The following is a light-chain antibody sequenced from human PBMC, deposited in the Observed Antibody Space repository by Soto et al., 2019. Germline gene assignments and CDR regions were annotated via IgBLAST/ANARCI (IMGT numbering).Light chain of an antibody. J-gene: IGLJ2*01. CDR1: NIGIKS. Sequence: SYELTQPPSVSVAPGKTARITCGGSNIGIKSVHWYQQKPGQAPVLVIYYETDRPSAIPERFSGSNSGTTATLTISRVEAGDEADYYCQVWDGSSDHHVVFGGGTKLTVL. CDR3: QVWDGSSDHHVV. CDR2: YET. V-gene: IGLV3-21*04.